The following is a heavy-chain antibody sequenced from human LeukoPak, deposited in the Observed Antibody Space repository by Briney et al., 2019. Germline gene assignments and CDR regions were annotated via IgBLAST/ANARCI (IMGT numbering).Heavy chain of an antibody. J-gene: IGHJ4*02. CDR2: IYHTGST. CDR1: GGSVSSGSYY. D-gene: IGHD3-9*01. V-gene: IGHV4-61*01. Sequence: SETLSLTCTVSGGSVSSGSYYWSWIRQPPGKGLEWIGHIYHTGSTNYHPSLKSRVTISLDTSKNQFSLKLTSVSAADTAVYYCARDVRTINVLTGYYRPYYFDYWGQGTLVTVSS. CDR3: ARDVRTINVLTGYYRPYYFDY.